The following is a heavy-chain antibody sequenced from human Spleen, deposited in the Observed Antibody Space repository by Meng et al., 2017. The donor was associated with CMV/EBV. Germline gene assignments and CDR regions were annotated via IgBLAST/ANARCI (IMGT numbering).Heavy chain of an antibody. V-gene: IGHV1-46*01. CDR3: ARHLEDIVVVPASTTFDYNYGMDV. CDR2: VTPSGGNT. D-gene: IGHD2-2*01. Sequence: ASVKVSCKASGYTFTRYYIHWVRQAPGQGLEWMGIVTPSGGNTKYAQRFQGRVTMTSDTSTNTVYMELSSLRSEDTAVYYCARHLEDIVVVPASTTFDYNYGMDVWGQGTMVTVSS. CDR1: GYTFTRYY. J-gene: IGHJ6*02.